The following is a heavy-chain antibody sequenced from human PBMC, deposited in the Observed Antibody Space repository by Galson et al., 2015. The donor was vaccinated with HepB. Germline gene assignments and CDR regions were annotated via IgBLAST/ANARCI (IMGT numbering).Heavy chain of an antibody. V-gene: IGHV1-8*01. CDR2: MNPNSGAT. CDR3: ARHKRSSAIYDTSGYYYGLDY. CDR1: GYSFTSYD. J-gene: IGHJ4*02. D-gene: IGHD3-22*01. Sequence: SVKVSCKASGYSFTSYDINWVRQAAGQGLEWMGWMNPNSGATGLAQKFQGRVIMTRNTSISTAYMELSSLRSEDTAMYYCARHKRSSAIYDTSGYYYGLDYWGQGTLVTVSS.